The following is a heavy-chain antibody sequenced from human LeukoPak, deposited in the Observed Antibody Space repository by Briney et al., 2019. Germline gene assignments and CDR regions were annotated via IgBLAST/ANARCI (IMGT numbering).Heavy chain of an antibody. CDR1: GGSISSSSYY. V-gene: IGHV4-39*01. CDR3: ARQICSGYFAGLYYYGMDV. CDR2: IYYSGST. Sequence: PSETLSLTCTVSGGSISSSSYYWGWIRQPPGKGLEWIGSIYYSGSTYYNPSLKSRVTISVDTSKNQFSLKLSSVTAADTAVYYCARQICSGYFAGLYYYGMDVWGQGTTVTVSS. J-gene: IGHJ6*02. D-gene: IGHD5-12*01.